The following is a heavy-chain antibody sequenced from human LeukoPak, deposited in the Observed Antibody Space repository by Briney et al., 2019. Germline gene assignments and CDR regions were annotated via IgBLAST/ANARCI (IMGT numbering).Heavy chain of an antibody. Sequence: GGSLRLSCAASGFTFDDYGMSWVRQAPGKGLEWVSGINWNGGSTGYADSVKGRFTISRDNAKNSLYLQMNSLRAEDTALYYCARDQTDSGSYSDAFDFWGQGTMVTVSS. CDR3: ARDQTDSGSYSDAFDF. CDR2: INWNGGST. V-gene: IGHV3-20*04. D-gene: IGHD1-26*01. CDR1: GFTFDDYG. J-gene: IGHJ3*01.